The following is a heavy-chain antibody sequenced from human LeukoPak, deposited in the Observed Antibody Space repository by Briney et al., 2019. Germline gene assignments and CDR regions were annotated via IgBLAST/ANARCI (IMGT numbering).Heavy chain of an antibody. CDR2: IYYSGST. D-gene: IGHD3-10*01. CDR1: GGSISSYY. V-gene: IGHV4-59*08. Sequence: SETLSLTCTVSGGSISSYYRSWIRQPPGKALEWIGYIYYSGSTNYDPSLKSRVTISVDTSKNQFSLKLSSVTAADTAVYYCARRHLSGYYFDYWGQGTLVTVSS. CDR3: ARRHLSGYYFDY. J-gene: IGHJ4*02.